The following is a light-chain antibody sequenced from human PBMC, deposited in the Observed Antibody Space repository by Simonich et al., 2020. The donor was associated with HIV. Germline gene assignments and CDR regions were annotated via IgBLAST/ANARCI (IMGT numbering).Light chain of an antibody. CDR2: WAS. CDR1: QSILYSSNNKIY. V-gene: IGKV4-1*01. Sequence: DIVMTQSPGSLAVSLGERATINCKSSQSILYSSNNKIYLAWYQQSPVPPPRLLIYWASTREAGVPDRCSGSGSGTDFTLSISSLQAEDVAVYYCQQYYGTPLTFGGGTRVEIK. J-gene: IGKJ4*01. CDR3: QQYYGTPLT.